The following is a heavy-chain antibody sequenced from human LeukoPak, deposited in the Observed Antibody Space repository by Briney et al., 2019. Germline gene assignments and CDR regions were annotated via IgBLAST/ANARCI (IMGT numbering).Heavy chain of an antibody. CDR2: ISWNSGSI. CDR3: AKAAPGGDSTGTVDWYFDL. J-gene: IGHJ2*01. D-gene: IGHD4-23*01. CDR1: GFTFDDYA. V-gene: IGHV3-9*01. Sequence: GGSLRLSCAASGFTFDDYAMHWVRQAPGKGLEWVSGISWNSGSIGYADSVKGRFTISRDNAKNSLYLQMNSLRAEDTALYYCAKAAPGGDSTGTVDWYFDLWGRGTLVTVSS.